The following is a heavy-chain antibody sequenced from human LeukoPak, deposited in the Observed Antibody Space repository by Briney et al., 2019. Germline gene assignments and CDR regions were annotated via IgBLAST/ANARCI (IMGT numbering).Heavy chain of an antibody. D-gene: IGHD5-18*01. Sequence: ASVKVSCKASGYTFTSYGISWVRQAPGQGLEWMGWISAYNGNTNCAQKLQGRVTMTTDTSTSTAYMELRSLRSDDTAVYYCARAVRHSDDPRLTAIYYYYGMDVWGQGTTVTVSS. CDR1: GYTFTSYG. V-gene: IGHV1-18*01. CDR2: ISAYNGNT. J-gene: IGHJ6*02. CDR3: ARAVRHSDDPRLTAIYYYYGMDV.